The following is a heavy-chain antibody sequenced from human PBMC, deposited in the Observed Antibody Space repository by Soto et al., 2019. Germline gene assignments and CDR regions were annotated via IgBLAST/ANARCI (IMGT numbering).Heavy chain of an antibody. D-gene: IGHD3-3*01. CDR3: ASRPTYYDFWSGPGFDP. J-gene: IGHJ5*02. V-gene: IGHV4-59*01. CDR2: MYYSGST. Sequence: SETLSLTCTVSGGSISNYYWSWIRQPPGKGLEWIGYMYYSGSTNYNPSLKSRVTISVDTSKNQFSLKLSSVTAADTAVYYCASRPTYYDFWSGPGFDPWGQGTLVTVSS. CDR1: GGSISNYY.